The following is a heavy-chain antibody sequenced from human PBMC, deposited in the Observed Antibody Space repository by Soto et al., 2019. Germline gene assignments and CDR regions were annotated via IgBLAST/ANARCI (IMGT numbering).Heavy chain of an antibody. D-gene: IGHD6-13*01. Sequence: GGSLRLSCAASGFTFSSYWMSWVRQAPGKGLEWVANIKQDGSEKYYVDSVKGRFTISRDNAKNSLYLQMNSLRAEDTAVYYCARFIAAAGSDFFDYWGQGTLVTVSS. CDR1: GFTFSSYW. CDR2: IKQDGSEK. J-gene: IGHJ4*02. V-gene: IGHV3-7*05. CDR3: ARFIAAAGSDFFDY.